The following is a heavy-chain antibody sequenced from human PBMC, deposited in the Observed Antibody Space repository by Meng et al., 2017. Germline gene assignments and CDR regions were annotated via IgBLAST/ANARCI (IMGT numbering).Heavy chain of an antibody. J-gene: IGHJ3*02. CDR3: ARGATGPYASGSYYNRRNSDAFDI. CDR2: IYHSGST. CDR1: GYSISSGYY. Sequence: GSLRLSCTVSGYSISSGYYWGWIRQPPGKGLEWIGSIYHSGSTYYNPSLKSRVTISVDTSKNQFSLKRSSVTAADTAVYYCARGATGPYASGSYYNRRNSDAFDIWGQGTMVTVSS. D-gene: IGHD3-10*01. V-gene: IGHV4-38-2*02.